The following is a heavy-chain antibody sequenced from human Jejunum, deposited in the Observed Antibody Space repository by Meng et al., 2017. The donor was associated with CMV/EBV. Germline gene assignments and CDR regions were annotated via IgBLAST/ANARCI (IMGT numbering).Heavy chain of an antibody. CDR3: ARAYSSSNRVDY. CDR2: IYYSGRT. Sequence: TVSGGSISSYYWSWIRQPPGKGLEWIVYIYYSGRTNYNPSLKSRVTISVDTSKNQFSVKLTYVTAADTAVYYCARAYSSSNRVDYWGQGTRVTVSS. D-gene: IGHD6-6*01. CDR1: GGSISSYY. J-gene: IGHJ4*02. V-gene: IGHV4-59*01.